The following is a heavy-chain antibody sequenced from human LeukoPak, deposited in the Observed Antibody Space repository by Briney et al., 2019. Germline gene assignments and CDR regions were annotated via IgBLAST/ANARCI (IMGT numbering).Heavy chain of an antibody. CDR3: ATGADWSPHRRYYYYNYMDV. V-gene: IGHV1-24*01. CDR2: VDPENGET. D-gene: IGHD3-9*01. CDR1: GYTLTELS. Sequence: ASVKVSCKVSGYTLTELSMHWVRQAPGKGLEWMGGVDPENGETIYAQKFQGRVSMTEDTSTDTAYMELSSLRSEDTAVYYCATGADWSPHRRYYYYNYMDVWGKGTTVTVSS. J-gene: IGHJ6*03.